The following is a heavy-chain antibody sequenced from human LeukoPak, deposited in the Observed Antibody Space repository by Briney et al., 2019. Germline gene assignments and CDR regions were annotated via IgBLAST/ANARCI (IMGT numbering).Heavy chain of an antibody. D-gene: IGHD3-10*01. CDR3: ARETNRGGSGGYYKFDY. J-gene: IGHJ4*02. CDR2: IYYSGST. CDR1: GGSISSGDYY. V-gene: IGHV4-30-4*08. Sequence: PSETLSLTCTVSGGSISSGDYYWSWIRQPPGKGLEWIGYIYYSGSTYYNPSLKSRVAISVDTSKNQFSLKLSSVTAADTAVYYCARETNRGGSGGYYKFDYWGQGTLVTVSS.